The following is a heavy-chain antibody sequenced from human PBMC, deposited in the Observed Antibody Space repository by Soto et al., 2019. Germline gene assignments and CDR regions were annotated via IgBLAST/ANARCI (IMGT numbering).Heavy chain of an antibody. Sequence: GESLKISCKGSGYSFTSYWISWVRQMPGKGLEWMGRIDPSDSYTNYSPSFRGHVTISADKSISTAYLQWSSLKASDTAMYYCARHVVVVKNAFDIWGQGKRGTVS. CDR3: ARHVVVVKNAFDI. D-gene: IGHD2-21*01. CDR1: GYSFTSYW. CDR2: IDPSDSYT. J-gene: IGHJ3*02. V-gene: IGHV5-10-1*01.